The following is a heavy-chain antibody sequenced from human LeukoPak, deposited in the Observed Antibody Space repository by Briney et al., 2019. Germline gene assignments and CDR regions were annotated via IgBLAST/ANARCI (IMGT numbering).Heavy chain of an antibody. J-gene: IGHJ6*02. CDR3: AGESMVRGVFFGMDV. CDR1: GGSISSYY. D-gene: IGHD3-10*01. Sequence: SETLSLTCTVSGGSISSYYWSWIRQPPGKGLEWIGYIYYSGSTYYNPSLKSRVTISVDTSKNQFSLKLSSVTAADTAVYYCAGESMVRGVFFGMDVWGQGTTVTVSS. V-gene: IGHV4-59*06. CDR2: IYYSGST.